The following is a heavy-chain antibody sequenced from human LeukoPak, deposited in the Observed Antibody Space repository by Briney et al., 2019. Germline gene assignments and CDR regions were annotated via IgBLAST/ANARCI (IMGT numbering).Heavy chain of an antibody. CDR2: IIPIFGTA. J-gene: IGHJ3*01. V-gene: IGHV1-69*13. CDR3: ATLPPGNYDAFDV. Sequence: ASVKVSCKASGGTSSSYAISWVRQAPGQGLEWMGGIIPIFGTANYAQKFQGRVTITADESTSTAYMELSSLRSEDTAVYYCATLPPGNYDAFDVWGQGTMVTVPS. D-gene: IGHD1-7*01. CDR1: GGTSSSYA.